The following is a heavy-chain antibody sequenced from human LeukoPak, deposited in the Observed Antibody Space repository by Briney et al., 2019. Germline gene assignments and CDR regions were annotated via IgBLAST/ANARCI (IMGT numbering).Heavy chain of an antibody. CDR3: ASVCSGTSCHFDY. CDR1: GFTFSSYG. Sequence: GGSLRLSCAASGFTFSSYGMHWVRQAPGKGLEWVATIWSDGSNKYYADSVKGRFSISRDNSKNTLYLQMNSLRAEDTAVYYCASVCSGTSCHFDYWGQGTLVTVSS. D-gene: IGHD2-2*01. V-gene: IGHV3-33*01. J-gene: IGHJ4*02. CDR2: IWSDGSNK.